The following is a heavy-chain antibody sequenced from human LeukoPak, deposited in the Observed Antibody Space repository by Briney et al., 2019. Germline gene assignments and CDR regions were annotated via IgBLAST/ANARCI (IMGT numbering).Heavy chain of an antibody. J-gene: IGHJ6*03. V-gene: IGHV3-7*01. CDR3: ARVGAADPYYYYYMDV. D-gene: IGHD6-13*01. CDR2: IKQDGSEK. Sequence: PGGSLRLSCAASGFTFSSYWMSWVRQAPGKGLEWVVNIKQDGSEKYYVDSVKGRFTISRDNAKNSLYLQMNSLRAEDTAVYYCARVGAADPYYYYYMDVWGKGTTVTVSS. CDR1: GFTFSSYW.